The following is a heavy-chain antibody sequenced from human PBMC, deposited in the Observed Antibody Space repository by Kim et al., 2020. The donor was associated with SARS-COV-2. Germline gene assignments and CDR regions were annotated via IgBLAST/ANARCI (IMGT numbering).Heavy chain of an antibody. D-gene: IGHD5-12*01. CDR3: ARGGRGGYKPGDY. Sequence: AAAVKGSFNISRDDTKNSRYLQMNSLKTEDAAWYYCARGGRGGYKPGDYWGQGTLVTVSS. J-gene: IGHJ4*02. V-gene: IGHV3-72*01.